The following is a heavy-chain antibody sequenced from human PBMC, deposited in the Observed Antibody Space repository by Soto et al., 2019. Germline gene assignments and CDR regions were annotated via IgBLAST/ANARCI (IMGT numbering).Heavy chain of an antibody. CDR1: GGSISSSNW. Sequence: QVQLQESGPGLVKPSGTLSVTCAVSGGSISSSNWWNWVRQPPGKGLEWIGEIYHRGSTNYNPSLRSRDTISVDKSKNQFSLRVKSVTAADTAEYYCARAWPSVDSYGSGVMDVWGQGTTVTVSS. D-gene: IGHD5-18*01. CDR3: ARAWPSVDSYGSGVMDV. V-gene: IGHV4-4*02. J-gene: IGHJ6*02. CDR2: IYHRGST.